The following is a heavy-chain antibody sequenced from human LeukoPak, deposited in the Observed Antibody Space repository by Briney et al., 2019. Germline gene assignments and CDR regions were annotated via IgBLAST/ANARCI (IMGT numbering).Heavy chain of an antibody. CDR2: IIPIFGTA. V-gene: IGHV1-69*01. CDR1: GGTFSSYT. Sequence: SVKVSCKASGGTFSSYTISWVRQAPGQGLEWMGGIIPIFGTANYAQKFQGRVTITADESTSTAYMELSSLRSGDTAVYYCATENRHGYNYAGAYWGQGTLVTVSS. J-gene: IGHJ4*02. CDR3: ATENRHGYNYAGAY. D-gene: IGHD5-24*01.